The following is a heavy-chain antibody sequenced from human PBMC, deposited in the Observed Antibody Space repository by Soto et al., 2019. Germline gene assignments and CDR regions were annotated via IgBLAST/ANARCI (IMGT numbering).Heavy chain of an antibody. V-gene: IGHV4-59*01. CDR3: ARVSPYDFWSGYPSHPYYFDY. CDR2: IYYSGST. J-gene: IGHJ4*02. D-gene: IGHD3-3*01. Sequence: SETLSLTCTVSGGSISSYYWSWIRQPPGKGLEWIGYIYYSGSTNYNPSLKSRVTISVDTSKNQFSLKLSSVTAADTAVYYCARVSPYDFWSGYPSHPYYFDYWGQGTLVTVSS. CDR1: GGSISSYY.